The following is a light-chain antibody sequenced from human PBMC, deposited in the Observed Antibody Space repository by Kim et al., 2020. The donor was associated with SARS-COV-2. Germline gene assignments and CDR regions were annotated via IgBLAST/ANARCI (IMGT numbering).Light chain of an antibody. CDR3: KHYETYWT. CDR2: QAS. V-gene: IGKV1-5*03. Sequence: DIQMTQSPSTLSASVGNRVTITCRASQSVDSWLAWYQQKPGKAPKLLIYQASKLASGVPSRFSGSGSGTDFTLTISNLQPDDSAIYCWKHYETYWTFGPGTKVDIK. J-gene: IGKJ1*01. CDR1: QSVDSW.